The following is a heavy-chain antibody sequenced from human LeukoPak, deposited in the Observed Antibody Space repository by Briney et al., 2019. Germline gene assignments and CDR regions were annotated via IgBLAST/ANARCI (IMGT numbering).Heavy chain of an antibody. CDR2: ISSDGSSK. Sequence: PGGSLRLSCAASGFTFSSNAMHWVRQAPGKGLEWVASISSDGSSKYYADSVKGRLTISRDNSKNTLYLQMNSLRAEDTAVYYCAREGPRGNSQFDYWGQGTLVTVSS. D-gene: IGHD2/OR15-2a*01. CDR1: GFTFSSNA. V-gene: IGHV3-30*03. J-gene: IGHJ4*02. CDR3: AREGPRGNSQFDY.